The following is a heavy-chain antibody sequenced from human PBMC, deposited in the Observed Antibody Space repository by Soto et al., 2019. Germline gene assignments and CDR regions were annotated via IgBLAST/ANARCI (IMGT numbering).Heavy chain of an antibody. J-gene: IGHJ3*02. CDR3: ARQDSSSWTDAFDI. D-gene: IGHD6-13*01. Sequence: SETLSLTCAVYGGSFSGYYWSWIRQPPGKGLEWTGEINHSGSTNYNPSLKSRVTISVDTSKNQFSLKLSSVTAADTAVYYCARQDSSSWTDAFDIWGQGTMVTV. CDR1: GGSFSGYY. V-gene: IGHV4-34*01. CDR2: INHSGST.